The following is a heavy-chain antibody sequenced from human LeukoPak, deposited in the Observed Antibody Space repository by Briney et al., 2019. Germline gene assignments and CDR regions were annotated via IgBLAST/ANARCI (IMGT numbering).Heavy chain of an antibody. CDR2: IYYSGST. CDR1: GGSISSGDYY. D-gene: IGHD1-7*01. Sequence: SQTLSLTCTVSGGSISSGDYYWSWIRQPPGKGLEWIGYIYYSGSTYYNPSLKSRVTISVDTSKNQFSLKLSSVTAADTAVYYCAREGWNYIDYYGMTSGAKGPRSPSP. CDR3: AREGWNYIDYYGMTS. V-gene: IGHV4-30-4*01. J-gene: IGHJ6*02.